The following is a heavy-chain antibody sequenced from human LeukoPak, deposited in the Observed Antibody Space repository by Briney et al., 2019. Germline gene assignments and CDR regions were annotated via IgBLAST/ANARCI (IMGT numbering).Heavy chain of an antibody. D-gene: IGHD5-24*01. CDR2: ISAYNGNT. J-gene: IGHJ4*02. CDR3: GRDGYNLGPYYFDY. CDR1: GYTFTSYG. Sequence: ASVTVSCKASGYTFTSYGISWVRQAPGQGLEWMGWISAYNGNTNYAQKLQGRVTMTTDTSTSTAYMELRSLRSDDTAVYYCGRDGYNLGPYYFDYWGQGTLVTVSS. V-gene: IGHV1-18*01.